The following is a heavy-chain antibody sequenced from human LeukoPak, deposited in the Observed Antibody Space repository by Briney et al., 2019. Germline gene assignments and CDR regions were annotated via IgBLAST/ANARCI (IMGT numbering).Heavy chain of an antibody. Sequence: KPSETLSLTCTVSGGSIRSSYYYWGWIRQPPGKGLEWIGSIYDSGSTYYNPSLKSRVTISVDTSKNQFSLKLRSVTAADTAFYYCARRFGYTDDMNFDYWGQGTLVTVSS. CDR1: GGSIRSSYYY. J-gene: IGHJ4*02. CDR2: IYDSGST. CDR3: ARRFGYTDDMNFDY. D-gene: IGHD3-10*01. V-gene: IGHV4-39*01.